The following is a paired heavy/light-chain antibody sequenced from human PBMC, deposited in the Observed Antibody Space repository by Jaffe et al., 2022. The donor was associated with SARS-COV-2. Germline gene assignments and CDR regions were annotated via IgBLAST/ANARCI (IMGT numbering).Heavy chain of an antibody. Sequence: QVQLVQSGAEVKKPGASVKVSCKASGHTFTSHDINWVRQATGQGLEWMGWMNPNSGNTGYAQRFQGRVTMTRNTSISTAYMELSSLRSEDTAVYFCARGLDDYFDFWTGPSGMDAFDLWGQGTMVTVSS. J-gene: IGHJ3*01. CDR1: GHTFTSHD. D-gene: IGHD3-3*01. V-gene: IGHV1-8*01. CDR3: ARGLDDYFDFWTGPSGMDAFDL. CDR2: MNPNSGNT.
Light chain of an antibody. V-gene: IGKV3-20*01. J-gene: IGKJ4*01. CDR2: GAS. Sequence: EIVLTQSPGTLSLSPGERATLSCRASQSVSSNYLAWYQQKPGQAPRLLIYGASSRATGIPDRFSGSGSGTDFTLTISRLEPEDFAVYYCQQYGSSLTFGGGTKVEIK. CDR3: QQYGSSLT. CDR1: QSVSSNY.